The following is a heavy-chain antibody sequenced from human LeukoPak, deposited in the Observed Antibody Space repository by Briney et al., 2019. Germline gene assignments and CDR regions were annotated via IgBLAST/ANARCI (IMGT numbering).Heavy chain of an antibody. Sequence: GGSLRLSCAASGFTFSSYGMHWVRQAPGKGLEWVAVISYDGSNKYYADSVKGRFTISRDNSKNTLYLQMNSLRAEDTAVYYCAKDMSGSYLYYYGMDVWGQGTTVTVSS. V-gene: IGHV3-30*18. CDR3: AKDMSGSYLYYYGMDV. CDR2: ISYDGSNK. CDR1: GFTFSSYG. D-gene: IGHD1-26*01. J-gene: IGHJ6*02.